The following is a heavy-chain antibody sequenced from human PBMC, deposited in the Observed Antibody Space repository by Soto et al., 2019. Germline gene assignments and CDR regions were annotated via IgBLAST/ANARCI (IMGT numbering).Heavy chain of an antibody. CDR3: TKDWTGNTCPCMDV. J-gene: IGHJ6*02. CDR2: ISGSDGKT. D-gene: IGHD2-8*02. Sequence: EVQLLESGGGLVQPGGSLRLSCTASGFTFSTYAMTWVRQAPGKGLEWVSTISGSDGKTYYADSVRGRFTISRDNSKDTLYLQMNSPTAEDTATYYCTKDWTGNTCPCMDVWGQGTTVTVSS. V-gene: IGHV3-23*01. CDR1: GFTFSTYA.